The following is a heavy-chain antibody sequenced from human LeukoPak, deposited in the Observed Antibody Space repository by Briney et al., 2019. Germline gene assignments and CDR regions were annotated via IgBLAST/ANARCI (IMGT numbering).Heavy chain of an antibody. CDR1: GGSISSYY. CDR3: ARMSVVTRTLDY. CDR2: IYYSGST. V-gene: IGHV4-59*01. Sequence: PSETLSLTCTVSGGSISSYYWSWIRQPPGKGLEWIGYIYYSGSTNYNPSLKSRVTISVDTSKNQFSLKLSSVTAADTAVYYCARMSVVTRTLDYWGQGTLVTVSS. J-gene: IGHJ4*02. D-gene: IGHD4-23*01.